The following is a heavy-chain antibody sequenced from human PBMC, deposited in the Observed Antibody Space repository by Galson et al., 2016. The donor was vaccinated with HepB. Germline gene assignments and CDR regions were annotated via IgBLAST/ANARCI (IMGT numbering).Heavy chain of an antibody. CDR1: GFIFSVHN. CDR2: ITSSCDTM. CDR3: ARDDYFRLGY. J-gene: IGHJ4*02. V-gene: IGHV3-48*02. Sequence: SLRLSCAASGFIFSVHNMNWARQAPGKGLVWIAWITSSCDTMYYADSVKGRFTISRDNSKNSLYLVMNSLGDEDTAVYYCARDDYFRLGYWGQGTRVTVSS. D-gene: IGHD3-16*01.